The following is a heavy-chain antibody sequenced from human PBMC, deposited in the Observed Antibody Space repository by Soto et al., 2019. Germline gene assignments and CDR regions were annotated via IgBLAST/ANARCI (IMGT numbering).Heavy chain of an antibody. CDR1: GGSISSSNW. Sequence: QEQLQESGPGLVKPSGTLSLTCAVSGGSISSSNWWSWVRQPPGKGLEWIGEMYHSGSTNLNPSPKSRVTISVDKSKNQFSLKLSSVTAADTAVYYCARAHCSGGSCYSVQHWFDPWGQGTLVTVSS. J-gene: IGHJ5*02. CDR3: ARAHCSGGSCYSVQHWFDP. D-gene: IGHD2-15*01. V-gene: IGHV4-4*02. CDR2: MYHSGST.